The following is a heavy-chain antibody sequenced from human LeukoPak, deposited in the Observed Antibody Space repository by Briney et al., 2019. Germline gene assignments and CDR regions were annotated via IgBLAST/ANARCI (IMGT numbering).Heavy chain of an antibody. J-gene: IGHJ4*02. V-gene: IGHV3-30*04. CDR1: GFTFSSYA. Sequence: GGSLRLSCAASGFTFSSYAMHWVRQAPGKGLEWVAVISYDGRNKYYADSVKGRFTISRDNSKNTLYLQMNSLRAEDTAVYYCARPKTPWELLQSFDYWGQGTLVTVSS. CDR2: ISYDGRNK. D-gene: IGHD1-26*01. CDR3: ARPKTPWELLQSFDY.